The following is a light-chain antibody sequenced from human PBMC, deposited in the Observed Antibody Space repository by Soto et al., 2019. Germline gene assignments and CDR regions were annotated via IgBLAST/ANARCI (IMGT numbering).Light chain of an antibody. J-gene: IGKJ5*01. CDR1: QSVSSY. CDR2: DAS. Sequence: EIVLTQSPATLSLSPGERATLSCRASQSVSSYLAWYQQKPGQAPRLLIYDASNGATGIPARFSGSGSGTDFTLTISSLEPEDFAVYYCQQRSNWLLTFGQGTRLEI. CDR3: QQRSNWLLT. V-gene: IGKV3-11*01.